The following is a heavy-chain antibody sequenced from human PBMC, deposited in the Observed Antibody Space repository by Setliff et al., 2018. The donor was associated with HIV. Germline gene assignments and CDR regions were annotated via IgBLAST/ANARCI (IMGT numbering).Heavy chain of an antibody. J-gene: IGHJ4*02. CDR1: GFTFRNYG. D-gene: IGHD2-2*01. CDR3: AKEDQRVTSVDY. CDR2: IRMDGSDK. Sequence: GGSLRLSCAASGFTFRNYGMHWVRQAPGKGLEWVAFIRMDGSDKFYAYSVKGRFTISRDNSKNTQFLQMNSLRSEDTAVYYCAKEDQRVTSVDYWGQGTPVTVSS. V-gene: IGHV3-30*02.